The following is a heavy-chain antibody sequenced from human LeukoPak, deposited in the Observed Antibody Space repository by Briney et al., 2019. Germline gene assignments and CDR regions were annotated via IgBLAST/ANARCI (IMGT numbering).Heavy chain of an antibody. J-gene: IGHJ4*02. CDR2: INPSGGST. CDR3: ARESYDILTGYGGFDY. D-gene: IGHD3-9*01. Sequence: ASVTVSFTASGYTFTIYYMHWVRQAPGQGLEWMGLINPSGGSTSYAQKFQGRVTITRDTSTSTVYMELSSLRSEDTAVYYCARESYDILTGYGGFDYWGQGTLVTVSS. V-gene: IGHV1-46*01. CDR1: GYTFTIYY.